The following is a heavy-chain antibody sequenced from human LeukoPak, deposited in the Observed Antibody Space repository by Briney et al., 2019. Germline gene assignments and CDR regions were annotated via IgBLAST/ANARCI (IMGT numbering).Heavy chain of an antibody. CDR3: AKDRFCSSTNCPYDQ. J-gene: IGHJ5*02. CDR2: ISVSDDST. D-gene: IGHD2-2*01. Sequence: GGSPRLSCAASGFTSSDYTMNWVRQAPGKGLEWVSGISVSDDSTYYADSVKGRFTMSRDNSNNMLYLQMNSLRAEDTAVYCCAKDRFCSSTNCPYDQWGQGTLVTVSS. V-gene: IGHV3-23*01. CDR1: GFTSSDYT.